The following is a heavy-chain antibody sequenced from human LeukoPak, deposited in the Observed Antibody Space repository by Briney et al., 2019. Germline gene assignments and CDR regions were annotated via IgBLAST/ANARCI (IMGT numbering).Heavy chain of an antibody. V-gene: IGHV4-30-2*01. CDR1: GGSISSGGFS. J-gene: IGHJ5*02. CDR3: AREYYYGSGSYSWFDP. CDR2: IYHSGST. Sequence: SETLSLTCAVSGGSISSGGFSWSWIRQPPGKGLEWFGYIYHSGSTYYNPSLKSRVTRSVDRSKNQFYLKLSSVTAADTAVYYCAREYYYGSGSYSWFDPWGQGTLVTVSS. D-gene: IGHD3-10*01.